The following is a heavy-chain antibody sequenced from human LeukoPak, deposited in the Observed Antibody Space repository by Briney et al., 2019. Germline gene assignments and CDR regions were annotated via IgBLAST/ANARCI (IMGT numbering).Heavy chain of an antibody. D-gene: IGHD3-3*01. V-gene: IGHV1-18*01. J-gene: IGHJ5*02. CDR3: ARDLAVGDFWSGYYRWFDP. CDR2: ISAYNGNT. CDR1: GYTFTSYG. Sequence: ASVKVSCKASGYTFTSYGISWVRQAPGQGLEWMGWISAYNGNTNYAQKLQGRVTMTTDTSTSTAYMELRSLRSDDTAAYYCARDLAVGDFWSGYYRWFDPWGQGTLVTASS.